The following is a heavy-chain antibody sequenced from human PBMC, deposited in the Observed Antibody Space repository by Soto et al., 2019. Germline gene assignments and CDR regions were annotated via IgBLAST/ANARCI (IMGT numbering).Heavy chain of an antibody. CDR3: ARDVTQWLDLYGLDV. Sequence: GASVKVSCKASGYTFISYYIHWVRQAPGQGLEWMGIINPSGVTTTYAPNFQGRVTMTRDTSTSTVYMELSSLTSDDTSVYFCARDVTQWLDLYGLDVWGQGTTVTVSS. CDR1: GYTFISYY. J-gene: IGHJ6*02. CDR2: INPSGVTT. D-gene: IGHD6-19*01. V-gene: IGHV1-46*01.